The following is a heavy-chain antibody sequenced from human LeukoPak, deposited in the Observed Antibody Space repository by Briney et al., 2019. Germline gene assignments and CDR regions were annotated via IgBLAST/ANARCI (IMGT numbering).Heavy chain of an antibody. V-gene: IGHV4-4*07. CDR1: GGSISSYY. J-gene: IGHJ4*02. CDR3: ARAGDFWSGYYFDF. CDR2: IYTSGTT. D-gene: IGHD3-3*01. Sequence: SETLSLTCTVSGGSISSYYWSWIRQPAGKGLEWIGRIYTSGTTNYNPSLKSRVSMSLDTSKNQVSLKLSSVTAADTAVYYCARAGDFWSGYYFDFWGQGTLVTVSS.